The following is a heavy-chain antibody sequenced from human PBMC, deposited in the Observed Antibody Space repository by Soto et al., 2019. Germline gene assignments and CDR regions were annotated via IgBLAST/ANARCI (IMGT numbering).Heavy chain of an antibody. D-gene: IGHD1-26*01. CDR2: INHSGST. V-gene: IGHV4-34*01. Sequence: SETLSLTCAVYGGSFSGYYWSWIRQPPGKGLEWIGEINHSGSTNYNPSLKSRVTISVDTSKNQFSLKLSSVTAADTAVYYCARGGATGDYYYYGMDVWGQGTMVTVSS. CDR3: ARGGATGDYYYYGMDV. J-gene: IGHJ6*02. CDR1: GGSFSGYY.